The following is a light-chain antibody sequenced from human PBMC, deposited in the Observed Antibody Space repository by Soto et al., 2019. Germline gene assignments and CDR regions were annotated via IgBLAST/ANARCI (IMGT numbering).Light chain of an antibody. CDR2: AAT. Sequence: DIQMTQSPSSLSASVGDRVTITCRASQGIRKDLAWYQQKPGKAPKRLIYAATSVPSGVPSRFSGSGSGTEFTLTISSLQPEDFATYYCLQHNSYPWTFGQGTKVDIK. CDR3: LQHNSYPWT. J-gene: IGKJ1*01. CDR1: QGIRKD. V-gene: IGKV1-17*01.